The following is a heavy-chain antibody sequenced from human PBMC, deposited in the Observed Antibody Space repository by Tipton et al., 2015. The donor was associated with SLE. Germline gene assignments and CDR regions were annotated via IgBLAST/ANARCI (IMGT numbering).Heavy chain of an antibody. CDR1: GYSISRGYY. J-gene: IGHJ4*02. V-gene: IGHV4-38-2*02. CDR2: IYHSGDT. CDR3: ARGDSFDY. Sequence: LRLSCSVSGYSISRGYYWAWIRQPPGKGLEWIASIYHSGDTFYNPSLKSRVTISVDTSKTQLSLRQTSVTATDTAVYYCARGDSFDYWGQGSQVTVSS.